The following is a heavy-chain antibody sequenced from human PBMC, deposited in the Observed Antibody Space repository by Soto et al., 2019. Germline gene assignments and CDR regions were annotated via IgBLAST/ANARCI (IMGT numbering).Heavy chain of an antibody. CDR2: IYHFGST. J-gene: IGHJ5*02. V-gene: IGHV4-38-2*02. D-gene: IGHD3-3*01. Sequence: PSETLSLTCAVSGYAISSGYSCGWIRQPPGKGLEWIGSIYHFGSTHYNPSLKSRITISVDTSKNQCSLKLSSVTAADTAIYYCARDHEITVFGVTRHNWFDPWGQGTLVTVSS. CDR3: ARDHEITVFGVTRHNWFDP. CDR1: GYAISSGYS.